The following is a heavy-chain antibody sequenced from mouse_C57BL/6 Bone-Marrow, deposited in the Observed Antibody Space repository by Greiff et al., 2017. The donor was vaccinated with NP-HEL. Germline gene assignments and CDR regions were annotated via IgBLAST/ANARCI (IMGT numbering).Heavy chain of an antibody. Sequence: EVQLQESGPVLVKPGASVKMSCKASGYTFTDYYMNWVKQSHGKSLEWIGVINPYNGGTSYNQKFKGKATLTVDKSSSTAYMELNSLTSEDSAVYYCAREERAWFAYWGQGTLVTVSA. CDR1: GYTFTDYY. CDR3: AREERAWFAY. CDR2: INPYNGGT. V-gene: IGHV1-19*01. J-gene: IGHJ3*01.